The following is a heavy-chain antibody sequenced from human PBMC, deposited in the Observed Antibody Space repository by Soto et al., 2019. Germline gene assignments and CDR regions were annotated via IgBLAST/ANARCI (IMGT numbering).Heavy chain of an antibody. CDR2: SKGKTAGETI. D-gene: IGHD1-26*01. V-gene: IGHV3-15*01. J-gene: IGHJ4*02. CDR3: TKIGPVAEELYY. Sequence: EVQLVESGGGLVKPGESLRLSCAASRFTFTNVWMSWVRQAPGKGLEWVGRSKGKTAGETIDSAAVLKGRFTISRDDSKNSLYLQMNSRKTEDTAVYYCTKIGPVAEELYYWGRGTLVTVSS. CDR1: RFTFTNVW.